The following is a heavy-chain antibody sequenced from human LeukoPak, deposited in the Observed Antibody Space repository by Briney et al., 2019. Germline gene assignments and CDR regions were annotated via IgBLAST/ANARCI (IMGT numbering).Heavy chain of an antibody. J-gene: IGHJ4*02. V-gene: IGHV3-23*01. Sequence: GGSLRLSCAASGFTFSSYAMTWVRQAPGKGLEWVSAIAGGGGRTYYADSVKGRFSISRDNSKNTLYLQMNSLRAEDTAVYYCAKHSGSYYFDYWGQGTLVTVSS. D-gene: IGHD1-26*01. CDR3: AKHSGSYYFDY. CDR2: IAGGGGRT. CDR1: GFTFSSYA.